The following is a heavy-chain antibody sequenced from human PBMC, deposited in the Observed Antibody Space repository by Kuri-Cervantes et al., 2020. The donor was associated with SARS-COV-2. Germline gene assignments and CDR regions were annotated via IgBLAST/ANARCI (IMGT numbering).Heavy chain of an antibody. CDR1: ETTFPNYD. CDR2: INPNSGGA. D-gene: IGHD5-12*01. J-gene: IGHJ5*02. Sequence: ASVKVSCKAPETTFPNYDINWVRQATGQGLEWMGYINPNSGGAKNAQKFQGRVTMTGDTSISTAYMELSRLTSEDTAIYYCAREGLSGYAGDWFDPWGQGTLVTVSS. CDR3: AREGLSGYAGDWFDP. V-gene: IGHV1-2*02.